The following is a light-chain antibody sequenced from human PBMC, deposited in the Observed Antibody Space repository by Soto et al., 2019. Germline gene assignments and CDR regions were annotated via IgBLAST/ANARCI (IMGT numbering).Light chain of an antibody. CDR3: QQHADYPIT. CDR2: KAS. J-gene: IGKJ4*01. V-gene: IGKV1-5*03. Sequence: GDTVTITCRASQHIDTWLAWFQQKPGKAPNLLIYKASTLEAGVPSRFSGSASGTEFTLTISSLQPDDFATYYCQQHADYPITFGGGTKVEI. CDR1: QHIDTW.